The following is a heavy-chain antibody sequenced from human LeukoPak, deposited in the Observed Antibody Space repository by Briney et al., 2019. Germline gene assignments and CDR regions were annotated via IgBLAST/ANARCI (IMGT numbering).Heavy chain of an antibody. Sequence: SETLSLTCTVSGGSISSSGYYWGWIRQPPGKGLEWIGTIYYTGGTYYNPSLKSRVTISVDTSKNQFSLKVSSVTAADTAVYYCARQGPDDYDDYVGGMDVWGQGTTVTVSS. D-gene: IGHD4-17*01. CDR2: IYYTGGT. V-gene: IGHV4-39*01. CDR1: GGSISSSGYY. CDR3: ARQGPDDYDDYVGGMDV. J-gene: IGHJ6*02.